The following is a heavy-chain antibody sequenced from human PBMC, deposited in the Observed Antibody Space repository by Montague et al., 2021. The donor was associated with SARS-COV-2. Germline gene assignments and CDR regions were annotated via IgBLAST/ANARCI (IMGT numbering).Heavy chain of an antibody. CDR1: GFTFTSYS. J-gene: IGHJ4*02. D-gene: IGHD1-1*01. CDR3: ARVKTGPYVPIDF. CDR2: VSCNGAKQ. Sequence: SLRLSCAASGFTFTSYSIHWVRQAPGKGLEWLSIVSCNGAKQYYADSVNGRFTISRDNAKNTVFLQMNRLRAEDTAVYYCARVKTGPYVPIDFWGQGTLVTVSS. V-gene: IGHV3-30*04.